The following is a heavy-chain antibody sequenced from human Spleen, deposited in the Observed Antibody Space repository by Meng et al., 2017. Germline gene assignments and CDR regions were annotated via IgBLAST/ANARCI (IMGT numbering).Heavy chain of an antibody. V-gene: IGHV3-7*01. CDR2: IRKDGDDI. CDR1: GFTFKNYW. J-gene: IGHJ4*02. Sequence: GESLKISCAASGFTFKNYWMAWVRQAPGRGLEWVANIRKDGDDIYYEDSVKGRFTISRDNTKNLLYLQMNSLRAEDTAVYYCARDSKQQLRSYYFDYWGQGTLVTVSS. D-gene: IGHD6-13*01. CDR3: ARDSKQQLRSYYFDY.